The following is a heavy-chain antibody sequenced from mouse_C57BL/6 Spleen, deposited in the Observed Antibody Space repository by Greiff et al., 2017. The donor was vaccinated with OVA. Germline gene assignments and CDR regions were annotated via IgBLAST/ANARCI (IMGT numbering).Heavy chain of an antibody. CDR2: IDPSDSYT. CDR1: GYTFTSYW. CDR3: ARPYYYGSSLDY. D-gene: IGHD1-1*01. V-gene: IGHV1-69*01. J-gene: IGHJ2*01. Sequence: QVQLQQPGAELVMPGASVKLSCKASGYTFTSYWMHWVKQRPGQGLEWIGEIDPSDSYTNYNQKFKGKSTLTVDESSSTAYMQLSSLTSEDSAVYYCARPYYYGSSLDYWGQGTTLTVSS.